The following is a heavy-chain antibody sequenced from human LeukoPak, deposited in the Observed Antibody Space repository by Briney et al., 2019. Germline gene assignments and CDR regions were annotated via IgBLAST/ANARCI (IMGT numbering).Heavy chain of an antibody. J-gene: IGHJ4*02. CDR3: ASASDIAVTGFDC. CDR1: GASISSNN. Sequence: PSETLSLTCTVSGASISSNNWNWIRQTPSNGLEWIASIYNGGNNNYNPSLKSRAPITMNNSKTHFSLSLSSMTGADTAANSCASASDIAVTGFDCWGQGLLVTVSA. V-gene: IGHV4-59*01. D-gene: IGHD6-19*01. CDR2: IYNGGNN.